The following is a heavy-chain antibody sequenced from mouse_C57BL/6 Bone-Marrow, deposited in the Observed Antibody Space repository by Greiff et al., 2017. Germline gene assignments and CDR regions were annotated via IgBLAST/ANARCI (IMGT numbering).Heavy chain of an antibody. Sequence: VQVVESGAELVRPGASVKLSCKASGYTFTDYYINWVKHRPGQGLEWIARIYPGSGNTYYNEKFKGKATLTAEKSSSTAYMQLSSLTSEDSAVYFCARGDYGSSYWYFDVWGTGTTVTVSS. J-gene: IGHJ1*03. V-gene: IGHV1-76*01. CDR2: IYPGSGNT. CDR1: GYTFTDYY. CDR3: ARGDYGSSYWYFDV. D-gene: IGHD1-1*01.